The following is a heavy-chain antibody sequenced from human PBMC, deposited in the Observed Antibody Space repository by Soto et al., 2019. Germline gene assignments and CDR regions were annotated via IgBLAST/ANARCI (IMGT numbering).Heavy chain of an antibody. CDR3: AREGLVLVTTTVNSDYYYYAMDV. CDR2: IIPRSATS. Sequence: QVQLVQSGAEVKKPGSSVKVSCKASGDTFSTYTITWMRQAPGQGLEWMGGIIPRSATSKYAQKFQGRVTITADESTSTVYMELRTLRPEDTAVYYCAREGLVLVTTTVNSDYYYYAMDVWGQGTTVTVSS. CDR1: GDTFSTYT. J-gene: IGHJ6*02. D-gene: IGHD5-12*01. V-gene: IGHV1-69*12.